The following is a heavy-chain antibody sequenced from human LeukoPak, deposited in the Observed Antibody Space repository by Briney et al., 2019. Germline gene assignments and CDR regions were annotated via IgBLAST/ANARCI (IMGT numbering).Heavy chain of an antibody. CDR1: GYTFTGYY. Sequence: ASVKVSCKASGYTFTGYYMHWVRQAPGQGLEWMGRINPNSGGTNYAQKFQGRVTITADESTSTAYMELSSLRSEDTAVYYCARGSVVIGFDPWGQGTLVTVSS. CDR3: ARGSVVIGFDP. J-gene: IGHJ5*02. CDR2: INPNSGGT. V-gene: IGHV1-2*06. D-gene: IGHD3-22*01.